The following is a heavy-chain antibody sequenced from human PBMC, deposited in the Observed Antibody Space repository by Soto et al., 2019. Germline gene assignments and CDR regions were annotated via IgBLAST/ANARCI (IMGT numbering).Heavy chain of an antibody. Sequence: GESLKISCKGSGYTFNNFWINWVRQTPGKGLEWMGTIDPSDSYTDYSPSFRGHVTISVDKSINTAYLQWSSLKASDTAVYYCARRLGTTWCDPWGQGTLGTVSA. CDR1: GYTFNNFW. CDR2: IDPSDSYT. J-gene: IGHJ5*02. CDR3: ARRLGTTWCDP. D-gene: IGHD1-26*01. V-gene: IGHV5-10-1*01.